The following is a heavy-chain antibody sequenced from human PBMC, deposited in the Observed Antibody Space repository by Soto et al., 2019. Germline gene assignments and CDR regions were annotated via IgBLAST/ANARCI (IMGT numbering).Heavy chain of an antibody. J-gene: IGHJ4*02. D-gene: IGHD2-2*02. CDR3: AKDLGYCSSASCFTYSSSWYYFDY. V-gene: IGHV3-23*01. CDR2: ICGSGGST. Sequence: GGSLRLSCAASGFTFSSYAMSWVRQAPGKGLEWVSAICGSGGSTYYADSVKGRFTISRDNSKNTLYLQMNSLRAEDTAVYDCAKDLGYCSSASCFTYSSSWYYFDYWGQGTLVTVSS. CDR1: GFTFSSYA.